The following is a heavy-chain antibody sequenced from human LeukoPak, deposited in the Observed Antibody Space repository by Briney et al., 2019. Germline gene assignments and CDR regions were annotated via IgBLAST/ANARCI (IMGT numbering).Heavy chain of an antibody. V-gene: IGHV3-33*06. D-gene: IGHD6-19*01. CDR1: GFTFSSYG. CDR3: AKDNRRHYTSGPNPDSLH. CDR2: IWYDGSNK. J-gene: IGHJ4*02. Sequence: GGSLRLSCAASGFTFSSYGMHWVRQAPGKGLEWVAVIWYDGSNKYYADSVKGRFTISRDNSKNTLYLQMNSLRVEDTAFYYCAKDNRRHYTSGPNPDSLHWGQGALVTVSS.